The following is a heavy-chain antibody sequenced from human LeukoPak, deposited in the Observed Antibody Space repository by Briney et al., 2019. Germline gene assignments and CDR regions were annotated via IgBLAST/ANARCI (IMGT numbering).Heavy chain of an antibody. CDR1: GCSISSGSYY. CDR2: IYTSEST. CDR3: ERDGGDTVYYYYGKDV. Sequence: SETLSLTCTVSGCSISSGSYYWSWIRQPAGNGLEWFGRIYTSESTNYNPSLKSRVTITVDTSKNQFSLKLRSVTAGDTAVYYCERDGGDTVYYYYGKDVWGNGTTVTVSS. D-gene: IGHD3-16*01. V-gene: IGHV4-61*02. J-gene: IGHJ6*04.